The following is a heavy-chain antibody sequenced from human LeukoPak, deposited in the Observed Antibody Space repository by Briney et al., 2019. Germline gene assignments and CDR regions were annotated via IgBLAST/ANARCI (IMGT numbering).Heavy chain of an antibody. V-gene: IGHV3-74*03. CDR2: INSGGSRT. CDR1: GFTFSNYW. J-gene: IGHJ6*04. Sequence: PGGSLRLSCAASGFTFSNYWMHWLRQAPGKGVVWVSHINSGGSRTTHADSVKGRFTIYRDNAKNTLYLQMNSLRAEDTAVYYCARATWNESYYYYYYGMDVWGKGTTVTVSS. D-gene: IGHD1-1*01. CDR3: ARATWNESYYYYYYGMDV.